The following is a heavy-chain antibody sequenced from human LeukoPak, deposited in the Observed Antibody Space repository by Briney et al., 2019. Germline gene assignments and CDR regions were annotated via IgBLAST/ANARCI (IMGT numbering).Heavy chain of an antibody. CDR3: ARMWERRAFDI. J-gene: IGHJ3*02. V-gene: IGHV4-30-4*01. Sequence: PSQTLSLTCTVCGCSISSGDYYWSWIPQPPGTCLEWIGYIYYSGSTYYHPSLKSRVTISVDTSKNQFSLKLSSVTAADTAVYYCARMWERRAFDIWGQGTMVTVSS. D-gene: IGHD1-26*01. CDR2: IYYSGST. CDR1: GCSISSGDYY.